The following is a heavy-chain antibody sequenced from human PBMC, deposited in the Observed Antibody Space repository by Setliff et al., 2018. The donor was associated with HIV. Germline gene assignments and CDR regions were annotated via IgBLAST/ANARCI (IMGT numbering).Heavy chain of an antibody. CDR1: GYSFTTYW. D-gene: IGHD4-17*01. V-gene: IGHV5-51*01. CDR2: IYPADSDT. Sequence: PGESLKISCKASGYSFTTYWIGWVRQMPGKGLEWMGIIYPADSDTTFSPSFQGQVTMSADKSINTAYLQWSSLKASDTAMYYCATVAVTPRYDVFDIWGQGTMVTVSS. CDR3: ATVAVTPRYDVFDI. J-gene: IGHJ3*02.